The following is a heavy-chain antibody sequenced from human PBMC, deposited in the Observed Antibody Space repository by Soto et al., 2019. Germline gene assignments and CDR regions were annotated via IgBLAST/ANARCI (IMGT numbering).Heavy chain of an antibody. CDR1: GDSISNGYYT. D-gene: IGHD3-10*01. J-gene: IGHJ4*02. CDR3: ARGPSGDKVDY. Sequence: QVQLQESGPGLVEPSQTLSLTCTVSGDSISNGYYTWSWIRQPPGKALEWTGHIYNSVNTYSNPSLKSRVTLPADTSKNQFSLKLSSVTAADTAVYYCARGPSGDKVDYWGQGTLVTVSS. CDR2: IYNSVNT. V-gene: IGHV4-30-4*01.